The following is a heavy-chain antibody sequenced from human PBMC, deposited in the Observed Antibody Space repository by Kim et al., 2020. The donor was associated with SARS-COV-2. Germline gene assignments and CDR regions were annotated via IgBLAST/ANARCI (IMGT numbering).Heavy chain of an antibody. CDR2: INHSGST. Sequence: SETLSLTCAVYGGSFSGYYWSWIRQPPGKGLEWIGEINHSGSTNYNPSLKSRVTISVDTSKNQFSLKLSSVTAADTAVYYCAPDPYYCSSTSCPELWFDPWGQGTLVTVSS. V-gene: IGHV4-34*01. D-gene: IGHD2-2*01. CDR1: GGSFSGYY. CDR3: APDPYYCSSTSCPELWFDP. J-gene: IGHJ5*02.